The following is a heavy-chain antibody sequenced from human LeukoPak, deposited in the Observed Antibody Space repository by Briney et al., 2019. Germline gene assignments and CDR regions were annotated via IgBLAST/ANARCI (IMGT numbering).Heavy chain of an antibody. Sequence: GGSLRLSCAASGFTVSSNYMSWVRQAPGKGLEWVSLIYSGGSTYYADSVKGRFTISRDNAKNSLYLQMNSLRAEDTAIYYCAREGRIASGWHDFDYWGQGTLVTVSS. CDR3: AREGRIASGWHDFDY. CDR1: GFTVSSNY. CDR2: IYSGGST. J-gene: IGHJ4*02. D-gene: IGHD6-19*01. V-gene: IGHV3-53*01.